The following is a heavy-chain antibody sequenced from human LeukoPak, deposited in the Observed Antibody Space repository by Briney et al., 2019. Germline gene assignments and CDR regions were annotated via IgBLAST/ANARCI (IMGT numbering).Heavy chain of an antibody. V-gene: IGHV4-61*02. CDR1: GGSISSGSYY. J-gene: IGHJ4*02. CDR2: TYTSGST. D-gene: IGHD2-15*01. CDR3: AREGEGYCSGGSCYGFDY. Sequence: SETLSLTCTVSGGSISSGSYYWSWIRQPAGKGLEWIGRTYTSGSTNYNPSLKSRVTISVDTSKNQFSLKLSSVTAADTAVYYCAREGEGYCSGGSCYGFDYWGQGTLVTVSS.